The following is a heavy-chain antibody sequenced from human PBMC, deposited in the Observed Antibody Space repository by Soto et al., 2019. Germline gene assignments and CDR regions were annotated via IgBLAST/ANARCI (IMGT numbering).Heavy chain of an antibody. D-gene: IGHD2-8*01. J-gene: IGHJ2*01. CDR3: ARGYCSNGVCYRYIDL. CDR2: TRNKANSYTT. Sequence: EVQLVESGGGLVQPGGSLRLSCAASGFTFSDHYMDWVRQAPGKGLEWVGRTRNKANSYTTEYAASVKGRFTISRDDSKNSLYRQMNSLKTEDTAVYYCARGYCSNGVCYRYIDLWGRGTLVTVSS. CDR1: GFTFSDHY. V-gene: IGHV3-72*01.